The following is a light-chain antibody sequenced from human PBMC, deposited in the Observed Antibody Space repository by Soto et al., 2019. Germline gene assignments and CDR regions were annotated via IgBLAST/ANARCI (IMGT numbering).Light chain of an antibody. J-gene: IGKJ1*01. V-gene: IGKV3-20*01. CDR1: QSVSNNY. CDR3: PQYGSSGT. CDR2: GAS. Sequence: EIVMTQSTATLSVSPGERATLSCRASQSVSNNYLAWYQQKPGQAPRLLIYGASNRATGIPDRFSGSGSGTDFTLTISRLEPEEFAVDDCPQYGSSGTFGQGTKVDIK.